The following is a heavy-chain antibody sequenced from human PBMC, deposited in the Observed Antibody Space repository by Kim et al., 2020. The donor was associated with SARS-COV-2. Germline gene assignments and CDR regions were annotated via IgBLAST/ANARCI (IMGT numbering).Heavy chain of an antibody. D-gene: IGHD3-10*01. CDR2: IIPIFGTA. J-gene: IGHJ4*02. CDR3: ARERVRDGSGSPGMYYFDY. Sequence: SVKVSCKASGGTFSSYAISWVRQAPGQGLEWMGGIIPIFGTANYAQKFQGRVTITADESTSTAYMELSSLRSEDTAVYYCARERVRDGSGSPGMYYFDYWGQGTLVTVSS. V-gene: IGHV1-69*13. CDR1: GGTFSSYA.